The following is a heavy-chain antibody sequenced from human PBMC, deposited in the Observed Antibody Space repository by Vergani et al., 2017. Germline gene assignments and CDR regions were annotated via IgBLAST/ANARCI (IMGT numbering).Heavy chain of an antibody. J-gene: IGHJ5*02. D-gene: IGHD3-3*01. CDR2: VNSPGSA. V-gene: IGHV4-34*01. CDR3: AGFGRLSCRLGT. CDR1: GGVSLNGYS. Sequence: QVQQQQWGAGVLKPSETLSLTCTVSGGVSLNGYSWTWIRQSPGRGPEWLGDVNSPGSAHYNPSLKGRVTISLDTSKSQFSLELTSVIAADTAIYYCAGFGRLSCRLGTWGQGTLVTVSS.